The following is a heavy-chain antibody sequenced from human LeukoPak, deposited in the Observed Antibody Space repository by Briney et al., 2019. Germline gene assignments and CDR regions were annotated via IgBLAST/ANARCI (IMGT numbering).Heavy chain of an antibody. CDR3: ARDSTPLDY. D-gene: IGHD2/OR15-2a*01. Sequence: ASVNVSCKASGYTFTGYYMHGVRQAPGQGLEWMGWINPNTGGTNHAQKFQGGVSMTRDTSISTAYMDLSRLRSDDTAVYYCARDSTPLDYWGQGTLVTVSS. CDR1: GYTFTGYY. J-gene: IGHJ4*02. CDR2: INPNTGGT. V-gene: IGHV1-2*02.